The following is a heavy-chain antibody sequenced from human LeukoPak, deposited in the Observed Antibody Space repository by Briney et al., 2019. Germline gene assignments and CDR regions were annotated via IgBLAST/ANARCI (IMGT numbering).Heavy chain of an antibody. D-gene: IGHD6-13*01. CDR3: ARDTFSSSWD. CDR2: ISSSGSTI. Sequence: PGGSLRLSCAASGFTFRRYEMNGVRQAPGKGLEWVSYISSSGSTIYYADSVKGRFTISRDNAKNSLYLQMNSLRAEDTAVYYCARDTFSSSWDWGQGTLVTVSS. CDR1: GFTFRRYE. J-gene: IGHJ4*02. V-gene: IGHV3-48*03.